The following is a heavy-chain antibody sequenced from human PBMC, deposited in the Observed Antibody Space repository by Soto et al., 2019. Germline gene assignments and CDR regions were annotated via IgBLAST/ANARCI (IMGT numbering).Heavy chain of an antibody. CDR3: ATLPQPRGPIGGS. CDR2: INPDDSET. J-gene: IGHJ5*02. CDR1: GYTFASYW. V-gene: IGHV5-51*01. Sequence: PGESLKISCKGFGYTFASYWIGWVRQMPGKGLEWMGIINPDDSETTYSPSFQGQVTFSADKSVTTAYLQWSSLKASDSAMYYCATLPQPRGPIGGSWGEGTMVSIS. D-gene: IGHD3-10*01.